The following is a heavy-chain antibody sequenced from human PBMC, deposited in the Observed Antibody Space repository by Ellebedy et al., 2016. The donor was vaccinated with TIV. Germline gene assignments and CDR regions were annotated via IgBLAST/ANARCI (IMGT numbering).Heavy chain of an antibody. CDR3: ARKGPMVATDLDY. CDR2: IWFDGSNK. D-gene: IGHD5-12*01. CDR1: GFTFSNFG. V-gene: IGHV3-33*08. J-gene: IGHJ4*02. Sequence: PGGSLRLSCAASGFTFSNFGMNWIRQAQGKGLKGVAFIWFDGSNKYSADSVKGRFTISSDNSKNTLYLQMNSLRAEDTAVYYCARKGPMVATDLDYWGQGTLVTVSS.